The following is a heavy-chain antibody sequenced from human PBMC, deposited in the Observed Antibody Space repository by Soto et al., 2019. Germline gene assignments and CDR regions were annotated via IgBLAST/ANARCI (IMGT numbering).Heavy chain of an antibody. V-gene: IGHV3-23*01. CDR3: AKDTGYCSSTSCPGDY. CDR1: GFTFSSYA. D-gene: IGHD2-2*01. J-gene: IGHJ4*02. Sequence: EVQLLESGGGLVQPGGSLRLSCAASGFTFSSYAMSWVRQAPGKGLEWVSAISGSGGSTYYADSLKGRFTISRDNSKNTLYLQMTSLRAEDTAVYYCAKDTGYCSSTSCPGDYWGQGTLVTVSS. CDR2: ISGSGGST.